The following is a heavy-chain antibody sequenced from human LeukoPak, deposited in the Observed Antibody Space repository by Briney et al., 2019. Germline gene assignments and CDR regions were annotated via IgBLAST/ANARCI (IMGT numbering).Heavy chain of an antibody. J-gene: IGHJ4*02. CDR3: ARARMGAYFDY. V-gene: IGHV3-74*01. CDR1: GFTFSRYW. CDR2: INSDGSST. D-gene: IGHD4/OR15-4a*01. Sequence: GGSLRLSCEASGFTFSRYWMHWVRQAPGKGLVWVSRINSDGSSTNDADSVKGRFTISRDNAKNTLYLQMNSLRAEDTAVYYCARARMGAYFDYWGQGILVTVSS.